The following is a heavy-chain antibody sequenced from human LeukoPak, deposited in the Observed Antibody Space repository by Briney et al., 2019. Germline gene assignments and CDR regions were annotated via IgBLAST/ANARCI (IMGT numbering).Heavy chain of an antibody. V-gene: IGHV3-23*01. CDR1: GFTFSSYA. CDR2: ISGSGGST. Sequence: GESLRLSCAASGFTFSSYAMSWVRQAPGKGLEWVSAISGSGGSTYYADSVKGRFTISRDNSKNTLYLQMSNLRVEDTALYYCARGTGTYYYWGQGALVSVSS. CDR3: ARGTGTYYY. D-gene: IGHD1-26*01. J-gene: IGHJ4*02.